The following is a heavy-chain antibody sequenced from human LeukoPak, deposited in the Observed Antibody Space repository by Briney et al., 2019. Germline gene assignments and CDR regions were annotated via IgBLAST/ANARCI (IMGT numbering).Heavy chain of an antibody. CDR1: VGTFSSYA. V-gene: IGHV1-69*04. CDR3: ARGGSRDGYNYDY. CDR2: IIPIFGIA. D-gene: IGHD5-24*01. Sequence: SVKLSCKASVGTFSSYAISWVRQAPGHGREWMGRIIPIFGIANSAQTFHARVTITADKSTSTAYMELSSLRSEDTGVYDCARGGSRDGYNYDYWGQGTLVTVSS. J-gene: IGHJ4*02.